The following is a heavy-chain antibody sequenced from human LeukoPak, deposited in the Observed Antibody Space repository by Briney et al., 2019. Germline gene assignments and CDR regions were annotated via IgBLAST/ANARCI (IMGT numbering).Heavy chain of an antibody. Sequence: GGSLRLSCAASGFTFSSYAMSWVRQAPGKGLEWVSAISGSGGSTYYADSVKGRFTISRDNSKNTLYLQMNSLRAEDTAVYYCAKVLSRLGEWLMDQHFDYWGQGTLVTVSS. V-gene: IGHV3-23*01. D-gene: IGHD3-9*01. J-gene: IGHJ4*02. CDR1: GFTFSSYA. CDR2: ISGSGGST. CDR3: AKVLSRLGEWLMDQHFDY.